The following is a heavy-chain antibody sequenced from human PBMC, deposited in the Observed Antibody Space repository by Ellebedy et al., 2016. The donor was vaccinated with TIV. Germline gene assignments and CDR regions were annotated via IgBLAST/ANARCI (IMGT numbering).Heavy chain of an antibody. J-gene: IGHJ4*02. CDR3: ASERSGYDFDY. CDR2: LWYDGSRE. Sequence: PGGSLRLSCAASGFTFSTYGMHWVRQAPGKGLEWVAVLWYDGSREYYADSVKGRFTVSRDNSKNALYLQMDSLRTEDTAGYYCASERSGYDFDYWGQGTLVTVSA. V-gene: IGHV3-33*01. CDR1: GFTFSTYG. D-gene: IGHD5-12*01.